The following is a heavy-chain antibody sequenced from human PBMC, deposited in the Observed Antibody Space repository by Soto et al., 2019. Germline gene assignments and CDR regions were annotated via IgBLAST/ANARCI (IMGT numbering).Heavy chain of an antibody. D-gene: IGHD6-19*01. CDR2: IYYSGST. CDR3: ARTYSSGWYVGWFDP. J-gene: IGHJ5*02. Sequence: SETLSLTCTVSGGSISSYYWSWIRQPPGKGLEWIGYIYYSGSTNYNPSLKSRVTISVDTSKNQFSLKLSSVTAADTAVYYCARTYSSGWYVGWFDPWGQGTLVTDSS. V-gene: IGHV4-59*01. CDR1: GGSISSYY.